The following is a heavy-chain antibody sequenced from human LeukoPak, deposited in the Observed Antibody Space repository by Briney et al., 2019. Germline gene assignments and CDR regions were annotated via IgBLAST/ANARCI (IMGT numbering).Heavy chain of an antibody. CDR1: GFTFSSYA. CDR2: IIPIFGTA. D-gene: IGHD3-10*01. J-gene: IGHJ4*02. CDR3: ARAPTIGYYGLEYFDY. Sequence: PGGSLRLSCAASGFTFSSYAISWVRQAPGQGLEWMGGIIPIFGTANYAQKFQGRVTITADESTSTAYMELSSLRSEDTAVYYCARAPTIGYYGLEYFDYWGQGTLVTVSS. V-gene: IGHV1-69*01.